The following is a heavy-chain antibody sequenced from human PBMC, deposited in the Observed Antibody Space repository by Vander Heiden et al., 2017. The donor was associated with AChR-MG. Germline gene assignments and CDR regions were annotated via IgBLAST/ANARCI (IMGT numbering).Heavy chain of an antibody. CDR2: ISGSGGST. CDR3: AKVTHIVVVTAMRYYYYGMDV. V-gene: IGHV3-23*01. Sequence: EVQLLESGGGLVQPGGSLRLSCAASGFTFSSYAMSWVRQAPGKGLEWVSAISGSGGSTYYADSVKGRFTISRDNSKNTLYLQMNSLRAEDTAVYYCAKVTHIVVVTAMRYYYYGMDVWGQGTTVTVSS. D-gene: IGHD2-21*02. CDR1: GFTFSSYA. J-gene: IGHJ6*02.